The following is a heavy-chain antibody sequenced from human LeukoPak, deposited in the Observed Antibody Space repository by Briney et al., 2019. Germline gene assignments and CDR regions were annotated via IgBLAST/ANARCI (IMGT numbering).Heavy chain of an antibody. V-gene: IGHV4-4*07. CDR3: ARQGPRGWLVKTAAYYFDY. CDR1: GGSINSYY. J-gene: IGHJ4*02. D-gene: IGHD6-19*01. Sequence: SETLSLTCTVSGGSINSYYWSWIRQPAGKGLEWIGRIYSSGSTNYNPSLKSRVTISVDTSKNQFSLKLSSVTAADTAVYYCARQGPRGWLVKTAAYYFDYWGQGTLVTVSS. CDR2: IYSSGST.